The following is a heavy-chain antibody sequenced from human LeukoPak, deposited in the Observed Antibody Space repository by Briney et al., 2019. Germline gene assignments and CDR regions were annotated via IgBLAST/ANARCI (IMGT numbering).Heavy chain of an antibody. CDR1: GFTFSSYA. Sequence: PGGSLRLSCAASGFTFSSYAMSWVRQAPGKGLEWVSAIRDPGGSTYYADSAKGRFTISRDNSKNTMYLQMNSLRAEDTAVYYCAKVGDSSYWGHNWFDRWGQGTLVTVSS. CDR2: IRDPGGST. V-gene: IGHV3-23*01. D-gene: IGHD6-13*01. CDR3: AKVGDSSYWGHNWFDR. J-gene: IGHJ5*02.